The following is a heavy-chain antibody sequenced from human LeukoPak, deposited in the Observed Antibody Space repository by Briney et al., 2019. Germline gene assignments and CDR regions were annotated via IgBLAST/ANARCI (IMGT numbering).Heavy chain of an antibody. Sequence: PSETLSLTCAASGGSISSYYWSWIRQPPGKGLEFIGHIYYSGGTNYNPSLKSRVTISVDTFKKQFSLNLSSVTAADTAVYYCAGAFPDSSRYIGPLDHWGQGTLVTVSS. CDR1: GGSISSYY. D-gene: IGHD3-22*01. CDR2: IYYSGGT. J-gene: IGHJ4*02. V-gene: IGHV4-59*01. CDR3: AGAFPDSSRYIGPLDH.